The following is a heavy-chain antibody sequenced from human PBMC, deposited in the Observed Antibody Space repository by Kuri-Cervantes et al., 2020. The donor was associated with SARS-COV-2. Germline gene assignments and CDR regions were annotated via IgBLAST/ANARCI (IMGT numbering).Heavy chain of an antibody. D-gene: IGHD6-19*01. Sequence: SGPTLVKPTQTLTLTCTFSGFSLSTSGVGVGWIRQPPGKALEWLARIDWDDDKYYSTSLKTRLTISKDTSKNQVVLTMTNMDPVDTATYYCAREAVAGPPFDYWGQGTLVTVSS. CDR3: AREAVAGPPFDY. CDR1: GFSLSTSGVG. V-gene: IGHV2-70*11. CDR2: IDWDDDK. J-gene: IGHJ4*02.